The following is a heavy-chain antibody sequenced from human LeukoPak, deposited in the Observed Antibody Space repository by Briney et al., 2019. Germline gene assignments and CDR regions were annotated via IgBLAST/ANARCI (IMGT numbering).Heavy chain of an antibody. CDR3: ASQGVVINGSYFDY. V-gene: IGHV3-74*01. J-gene: IGHJ4*02. D-gene: IGHD3-3*01. CDR2: INSDGSSR. CDR1: GFSFSDYS. Sequence: GGSLRLSCAASGFSFSDYSMNWVRQAPGKGLVWVSRINSDGSSRTYADSVTGRFTISRDNARNTLYLQMNSLGAEDTAVYYCASQGVVINGSYFDYWGQGTLVTVSS.